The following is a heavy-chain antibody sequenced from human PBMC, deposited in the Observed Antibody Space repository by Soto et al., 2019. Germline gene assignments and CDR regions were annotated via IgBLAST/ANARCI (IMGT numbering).Heavy chain of an antibody. V-gene: IGHV3-7*03. Sequence: GGSLRLSCAASGFTISRDWMTWVGQAPGKGLEWGANIKQDGSEKYYVDSVKGRFTISRDNAKNSPYLQINILRAEDTAVYFCGRERSASYDLWSADASWGEGTMVTVS. CDR2: IKQDGSEK. CDR1: GFTISRDW. CDR3: GRERSASYDLWSADAS. J-gene: IGHJ5*02. D-gene: IGHD3-3*01.